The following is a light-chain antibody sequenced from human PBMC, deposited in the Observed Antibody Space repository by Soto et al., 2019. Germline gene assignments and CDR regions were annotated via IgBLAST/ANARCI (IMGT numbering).Light chain of an antibody. CDR2: DVS. J-gene: IGLJ1*01. Sequence: QSVLTQPASVSGSPGQSITISCTGSSSDVGGNKYVSWYQQYPGKAPKLMICDVSNRPSGVSNRFSGSKSGNTASLTISGLQAEDEADYYCSALTGNTYVFGTGTKVTVL. V-gene: IGLV2-14*01. CDR1: SSDVGGNKY. CDR3: SALTGNTYV.